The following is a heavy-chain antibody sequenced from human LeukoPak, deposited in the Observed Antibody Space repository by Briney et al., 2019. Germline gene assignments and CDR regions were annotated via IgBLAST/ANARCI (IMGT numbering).Heavy chain of an antibody. J-gene: IGHJ4*02. CDR3: ARVEKVPPHYDSSGYYNT. CDR1: GYTFTSYG. D-gene: IGHD3-22*01. Sequence: ASVKVSCKASGYTFTSYGISWVRQAPGQGLEWMGWISAYNGNTNYAQKLQGRATMTTDTSTSTAYMELRSLRSDDTAVYYCARVEKVPPHYDSSGYYNTWGQGTLVTVSS. V-gene: IGHV1-18*01. CDR2: ISAYNGNT.